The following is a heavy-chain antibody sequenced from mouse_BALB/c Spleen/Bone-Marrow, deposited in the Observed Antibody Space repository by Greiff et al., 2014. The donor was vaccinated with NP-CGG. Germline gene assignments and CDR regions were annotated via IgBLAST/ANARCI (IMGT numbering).Heavy chain of an antibody. CDR3: ARVYGNYDAMDY. Sequence: QVQLQQSGAELARPGASVKMSCRASGYTFTTYTMHWVKQRPGQGLEWIGYINPSSGYTYYNQKFKDKATLTAGKSSSAAYLQLSSLTSEDSAVYYCARVYGNYDAMDYWGQGTSVTVSS. CDR1: GYTFTTYT. J-gene: IGHJ4*01. CDR2: INPSSGYT. V-gene: IGHV1-4*01. D-gene: IGHD2-1*01.